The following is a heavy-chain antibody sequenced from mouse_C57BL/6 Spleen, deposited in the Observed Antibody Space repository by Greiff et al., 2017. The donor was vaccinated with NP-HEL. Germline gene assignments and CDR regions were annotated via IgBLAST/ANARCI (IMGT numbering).Heavy chain of an antibody. CDR2: INPSTGGT. CDR1: GYSFTGYY. D-gene: IGHD3-2*02. CDR3: APRDSSGGFAY. V-gene: IGHV1-43*01. Sequence: EVKLQESGPELVKPGASVKISCKASGYSFTGYYMHWVKQSSEKSLEWIGEINPSTGGTSYNQKFKGKATLTVDKSSSTAYMQLKSLTSEDSAVYYCAPRDSSGGFAYWGQGTLVTVSA. J-gene: IGHJ3*01.